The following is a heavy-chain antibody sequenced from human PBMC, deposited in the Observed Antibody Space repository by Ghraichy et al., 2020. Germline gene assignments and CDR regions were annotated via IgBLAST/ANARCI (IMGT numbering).Heavy chain of an antibody. D-gene: IGHD3-3*01. V-gene: IGHV3-33*01. Sequence: GGSLRLSCAASGFTFSSYGMHWVRQAPGKGLEWVAVIWYDGSNKYYADSVKGRFTISRDNSKNTLYLQMNSLRAEDTAVYYCARDYITIFGNGMDVWGQGTTVTVSS. CDR1: GFTFSSYG. CDR3: ARDYITIFGNGMDV. J-gene: IGHJ6*02. CDR2: IWYDGSNK.